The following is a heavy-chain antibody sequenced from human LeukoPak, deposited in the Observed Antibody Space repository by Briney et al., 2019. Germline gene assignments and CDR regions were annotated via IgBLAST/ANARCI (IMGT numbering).Heavy chain of an antibody. CDR1: GFTFTSDA. CDR3: AKCSTSAYTTGWCNWIDP. CDR2: TVSRGTT. V-gene: IGHV3-23*01. Sequence: TGGSLRLSCVASGFTFTSDAMNWVRQAPGKGLEWVSSTVSRGTTQYADSVKGRFTVSRDISKNTLYLQMNSLRADDTAVYYCAKCSTSAYTTGWCNWIDPWGQGTLVTVSS. J-gene: IGHJ5*02. D-gene: IGHD6-19*01.